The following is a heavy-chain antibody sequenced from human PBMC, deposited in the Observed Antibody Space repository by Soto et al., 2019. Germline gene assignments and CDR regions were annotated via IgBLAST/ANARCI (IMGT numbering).Heavy chain of an antibody. J-gene: IGHJ6*03. D-gene: IGHD3-3*01. CDR2: IRSKGNNYAT. CDR3: SRQASALWSSKPQYYMDV. CDR1: GFTFSGSA. Sequence: EVQLVESGGGLVQPGGSLKLSCAASGFTFSGSALHWVRQASGKGLEWVGRIRSKGNNYATAYGASLKGRFTISRDDSENTAYLQMNRLNTENTAVYYCSRQASALWSSKPQYYMDVWGKGTTVTVSS. V-gene: IGHV3-73*01.